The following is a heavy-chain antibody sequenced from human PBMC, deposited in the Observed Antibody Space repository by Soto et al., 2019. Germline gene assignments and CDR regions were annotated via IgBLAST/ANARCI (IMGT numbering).Heavy chain of an antibody. Sequence: AETLRLSCAASGLTVSNAYMAWVRQAPGMGLEWVSVIYDNGTTYYADSVKGRFTISRDTYTNTLSLQMDSLRAEDTAAYYCVRTLPSGRNYALDVWGQGTTVTVSS. CDR2: IYDNGTT. D-gene: IGHD1-7*01. CDR1: GLTVSNAY. CDR3: VRTLPSGRNYALDV. V-gene: IGHV3-53*01. J-gene: IGHJ6*02.